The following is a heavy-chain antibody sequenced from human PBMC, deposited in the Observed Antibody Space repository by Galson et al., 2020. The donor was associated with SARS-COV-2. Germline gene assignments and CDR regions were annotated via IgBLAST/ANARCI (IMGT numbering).Heavy chain of an antibody. D-gene: IGHD3-10*01. J-gene: IGHJ4*02. CDR2: ISGGGDAT. V-gene: IGHV3-23*01. CDR1: GFTFSSYA. CDR3: ANYLWGACESTY. Sequence: GESLKISCVASGFTFSSYAMSWVRQAPGKGLDWVSGISGGGDATYYADSVRGRFTSSRDNSRNILYLQMNSLSGEDTAVYYCANYLWGACESTYWGQGTLVTVSS.